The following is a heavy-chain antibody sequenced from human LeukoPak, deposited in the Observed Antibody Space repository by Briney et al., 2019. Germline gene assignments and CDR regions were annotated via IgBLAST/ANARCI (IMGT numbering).Heavy chain of an antibody. Sequence: GGSLRLACAASGFTFSSYSMNWVRQAPGKGLEWVAVTSPDEGLKFYGDSVKGRFTISRDNSKNTMYLQMNNLREEDTAVYYCTRDPILGAPDYFDYWGQGTLVTVSS. CDR1: GFTFSSYS. D-gene: IGHD1-26*01. CDR3: TRDPILGAPDYFDY. V-gene: IGHV3-30*03. J-gene: IGHJ4*02. CDR2: TSPDEGLK.